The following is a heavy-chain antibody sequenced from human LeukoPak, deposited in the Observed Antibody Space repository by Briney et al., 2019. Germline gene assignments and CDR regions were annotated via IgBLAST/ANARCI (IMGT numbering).Heavy chain of an antibody. D-gene: IGHD1-26*01. V-gene: IGHV1-8*01. J-gene: IGHJ4*02. CDR1: GYTFTSYD. CDR3: ARALGATHYLWY. CDR2: MNPNSGNT. Sequence: ASVKVSCKASGYTFTSYDINWVRQATGQGLEWMGWMNPNSGNTGYAQKFQGRVTMTRNTSISTAYMELSSLRSEDTAVYYCARALGATHYLWYWGQGTLVTVSS.